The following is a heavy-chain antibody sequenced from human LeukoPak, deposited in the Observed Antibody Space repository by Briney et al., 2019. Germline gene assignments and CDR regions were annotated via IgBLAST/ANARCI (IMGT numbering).Heavy chain of an antibody. CDR3: ARDFMYSISCAGC. D-gene: IGHD6-13*01. Sequence: GGSLRLSCAASGFTFSSYWMHWVRQVPGKGLMWVSRIKTDGSSTSYADSVKGRFTVSRDNAKNTLYLQMNSLRVEDTAVYYCARDFMYSISCAGCWGQGTLVTVSS. V-gene: IGHV3-74*01. CDR1: GFTFSSYW. CDR2: IKTDGSST. J-gene: IGHJ4*02.